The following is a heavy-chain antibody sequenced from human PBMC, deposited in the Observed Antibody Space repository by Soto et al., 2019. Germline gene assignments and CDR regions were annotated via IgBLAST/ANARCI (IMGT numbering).Heavy chain of an antibody. CDR3: AAVPVYYDILSGYYKYYYYGMDV. CDR2: IVVGSGNT. D-gene: IGHD3-9*01. CDR1: GFTFTSSA. V-gene: IGHV1-58*02. Sequence: GASVKVSCKASGFTFTSSAMQWVRQARGQRLEWIGWIVVGSGNTNYAQKFQERVTITRDMSTSTAYMELSSLRSEDTAVYYCAAVPVYYDILSGYYKYYYYGMDVWGQGTTVTVSS. J-gene: IGHJ6*02.